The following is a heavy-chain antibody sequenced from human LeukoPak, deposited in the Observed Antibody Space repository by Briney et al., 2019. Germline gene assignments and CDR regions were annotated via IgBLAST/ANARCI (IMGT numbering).Heavy chain of an antibody. CDR1: GVSISSYY. CDR3: ASLRRYYDFWSGYYRANYFDY. J-gene: IGHJ4*02. Sequence: PSETLSLTCTVSGVSISSYYWSWLRQPPGKGLKWIGYIYYSGRTNYNPSHKSRVTISVDTSKNQFSLKLSSVTAAVTAVYYCASLRRYYDFWSGYYRANYFDYWGQGTLVTVSS. D-gene: IGHD3-3*01. V-gene: IGHV4-59*01. CDR2: IYYSGRT.